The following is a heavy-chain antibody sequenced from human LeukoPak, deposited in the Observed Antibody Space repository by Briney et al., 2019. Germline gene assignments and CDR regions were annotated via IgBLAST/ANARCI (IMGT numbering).Heavy chain of an antibody. J-gene: IGHJ4*02. CDR2: IYYSGST. V-gene: IGHV4-59*01. Sequence: SETLSLTCTVSGGSISSYYWSWIRQPPGKGLEWIGYIYYSGSTNYNPSLKSRVTISVDTSKNQFSLKLSSVTAADTAVCYCANAASYSVDYWGQGTLVTVSS. CDR1: GGSISSYY. D-gene: IGHD1-26*01. CDR3: ANAASYSVDY.